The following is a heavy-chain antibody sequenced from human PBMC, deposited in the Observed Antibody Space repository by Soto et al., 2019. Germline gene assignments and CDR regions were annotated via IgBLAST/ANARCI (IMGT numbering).Heavy chain of an antibody. CDR1: GGTFSSYA. CDR2: IIPIFGTA. J-gene: IGHJ4*02. CDR3: ARGYSSIKEPYYFDY. V-gene: IGHV1-69*13. D-gene: IGHD6-13*01. Sequence: SVKVSCKASGGTFSSYAISWVRQAPGQGLEWMGGIIPIFGTANYAQKFQGGVTIIADESTSTAYMELSSLRSEDTAVYYCARGYSSIKEPYYFDYWGQGTLVTVSS.